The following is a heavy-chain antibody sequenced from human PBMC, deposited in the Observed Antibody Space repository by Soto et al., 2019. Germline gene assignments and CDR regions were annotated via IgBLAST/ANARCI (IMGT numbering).Heavy chain of an antibody. D-gene: IGHD3-16*01. V-gene: IGHV3-9*01. CDR1: GFDFGEYA. CDR3: GRDTRRGARGGGMGG. Sequence: SLRLSCVASGFDFGEYAMHWVRQAPGKGLEWVSGISWNSGSRGYGDSVQGRFTISRDNAKNSLYLEMNSLRPEDTALYYCGRDTRRGARGGGMGGWGQGTTVTVSS. J-gene: IGHJ6*02. CDR2: ISWNSGSR.